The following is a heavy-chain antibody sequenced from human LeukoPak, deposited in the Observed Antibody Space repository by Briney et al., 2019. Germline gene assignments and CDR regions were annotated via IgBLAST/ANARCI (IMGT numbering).Heavy chain of an antibody. CDR1: GFTFSNFA. J-gene: IGHJ4*02. D-gene: IGHD4-23*01. Sequence: GGSLRLSCAASGFTFSNFAMSCVRQAPGNGLECVSAISGSGGTTYYADSVKGRFTISRDNSKTTLYLQMSSLRAEDTAVYYCAKDTTVVTPRALDYWGQGSLVTVSS. CDR3: AKDTTVVTPRALDY. V-gene: IGHV3-23*01. CDR2: ISGSGGTT.